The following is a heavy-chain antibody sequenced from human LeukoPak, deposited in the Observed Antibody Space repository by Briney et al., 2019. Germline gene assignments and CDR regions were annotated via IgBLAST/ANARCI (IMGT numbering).Heavy chain of an antibody. CDR2: ARAGPTET. V-gene: IGHV1-3*01. CDR3: ARGNGFTLDF. Sequence: ASVKVSCKASGYTFSAYAVHWVRQAPGQSLEWMGWARAGPTETPYSQKFQGRVTITRDAPANIAYMELTSLRSEDTAVYYCARGNGFTLDFWGQGTPVTVSS. CDR1: GYTFSAYA. J-gene: IGHJ4*02. D-gene: IGHD2-8*01.